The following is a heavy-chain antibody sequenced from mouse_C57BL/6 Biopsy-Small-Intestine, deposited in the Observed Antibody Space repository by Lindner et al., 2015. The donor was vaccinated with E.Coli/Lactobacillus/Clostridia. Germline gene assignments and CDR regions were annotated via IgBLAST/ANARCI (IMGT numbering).Heavy chain of an antibody. D-gene: IGHD2-14*01. CDR3: ARERFGVAVAGTNWFDP. CDR2: ISAYNGNT. CDR1: GYTFTSYG. J-gene: IGHJ4*01. V-gene: IGHV1-7*01. Sequence: SVKVSCKASGYTFTSYGISWVRQAPGQGLEWMGWISAYNGNTNYAQKLQGRVTMTTDTSTSTAYMELRSLRSDDTAVYYCARERFGVAVAGTNWFDPWGQGTLVTVSS.